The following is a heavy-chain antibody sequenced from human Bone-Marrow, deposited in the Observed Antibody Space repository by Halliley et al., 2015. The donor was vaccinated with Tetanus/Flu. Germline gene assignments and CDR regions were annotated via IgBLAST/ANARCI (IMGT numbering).Heavy chain of an antibody. J-gene: IGHJ4*02. CDR3: AKSSTWDWFYFDS. CDR2: IYSDGSI. Sequence: EWVSVIYSDGSIYYGDSVKGRFTISRDNSKNTAYLQMNSLRPEDTAVYYCAKSSTWDWFYFDSWGQGTLVTVAS. D-gene: IGHD3-9*01. V-gene: IGHV3-53*05.